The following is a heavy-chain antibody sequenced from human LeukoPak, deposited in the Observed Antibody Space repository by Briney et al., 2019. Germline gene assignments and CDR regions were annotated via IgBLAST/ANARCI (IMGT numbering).Heavy chain of an antibody. V-gene: IGHV4-59*01. CDR3: ARDNPPYYDILTGFNYYYGMDV. CDR1: GGSISSYY. Sequence: PSETLSLTCTVSGGSISSYYWSWIRRPPGKGLEWIGYIYYSGSTNYNPSLKSRVTISVDTSKNQFSLKLSSVTAADTAVYYCARDNPPYYDILTGFNYYYGMDVWGQGTTVTVSS. D-gene: IGHD3-9*01. CDR2: IYYSGST. J-gene: IGHJ6*02.